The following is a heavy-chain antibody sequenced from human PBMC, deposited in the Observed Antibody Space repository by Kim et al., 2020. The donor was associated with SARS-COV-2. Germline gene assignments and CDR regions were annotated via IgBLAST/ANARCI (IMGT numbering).Heavy chain of an antibody. CDR2: ISSSSDYI. Sequence: GGSLRLCCVASGISFSDYSLNWVRQAPGKGLEWVSYISSSSDYIYYADSVKGRFTISRDNANNSLYLQMNSLRAEDTAVYFCARDDKEWGPGTLVTVSS. J-gene: IGHJ4*01. CDR1: GISFSDYS. CDR3: ARDDKE. V-gene: IGHV3-21*01. D-gene: IGHD3-22*01.